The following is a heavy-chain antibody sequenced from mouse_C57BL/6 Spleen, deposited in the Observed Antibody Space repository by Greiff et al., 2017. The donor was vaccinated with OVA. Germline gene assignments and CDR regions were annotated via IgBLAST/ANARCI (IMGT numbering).Heavy chain of an antibody. CDR1: GYTFTSYW. V-gene: IGHV1-55*01. CDR3: ARWEYYSNYGFFFDY. D-gene: IGHD2-5*01. CDR2: IYPGSGST. J-gene: IGHJ2*01. Sequence: QVQLKQPGAELVKPGASVKMSCKASGYTFTSYWITWVKQRPGQGLEWIGDIYPGSGSTNYNEKFKSKATLTVDTSSSTAYMQLSSLTSEDSAVYYCARWEYYSNYGFFFDYWGQGTTLTVSS.